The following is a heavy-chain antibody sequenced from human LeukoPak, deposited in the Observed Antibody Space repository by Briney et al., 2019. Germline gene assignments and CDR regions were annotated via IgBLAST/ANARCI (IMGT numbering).Heavy chain of an antibody. V-gene: IGHV3-53*01. D-gene: IGHD4-11*01. Sequence: GGSLRLSCAASGFTVSSNYMSWVRQAPGKGLEWVSVIYSGGSTYYADSVKGRFTISRDNSKNTLYLQTNSLRAEDTAVYYCARRTTEDAFDIWGQGTMVTVSS. CDR3: ARRTTEDAFDI. CDR1: GFTVSSNY. J-gene: IGHJ3*02. CDR2: IYSGGST.